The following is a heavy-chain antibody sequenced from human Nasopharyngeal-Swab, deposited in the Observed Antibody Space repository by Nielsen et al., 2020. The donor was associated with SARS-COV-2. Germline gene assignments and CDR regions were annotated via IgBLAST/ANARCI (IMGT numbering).Heavy chain of an antibody. CDR3: ARLRYSSGWPPAFDY. CDR1: GYSFTSYW. J-gene: IGHJ4*02. D-gene: IGHD6-19*01. Sequence: GESLKISCTGSGYSFTSYWIRWVRQMPGKGLEWMGLIYPADSDTRYSPSFQGQVTISADNSISTAYLQWSSLKASDTAMYYCARLRYSSGWPPAFDYWGQGTLVTVSS. V-gene: IGHV5-51*01. CDR2: IYPADSDT.